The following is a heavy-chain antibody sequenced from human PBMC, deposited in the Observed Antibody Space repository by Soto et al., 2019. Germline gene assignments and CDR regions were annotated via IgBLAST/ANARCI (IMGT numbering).Heavy chain of an antibody. J-gene: IGHJ4*02. V-gene: IGHV4-38-2*02. D-gene: IGHD2-8*02. Sequence: SETLSLTCPVSGDSIIIFNYCCGRRHPPGKRLEWIGSIYQSGSTYYNPSLRSRATISVDTSKNQFSLKLSSVTAAETAVYYCERVLADHLYYFDSWGQGTLVTVSS. CDR3: ERVLADHLYYFDS. CDR1: GDSIIIFNY. CDR2: IYQSGST.